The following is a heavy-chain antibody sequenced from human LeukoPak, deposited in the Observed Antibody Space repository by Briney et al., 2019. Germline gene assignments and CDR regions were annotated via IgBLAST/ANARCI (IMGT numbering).Heavy chain of an antibody. D-gene: IGHD6-13*01. J-gene: IGHJ4*02. V-gene: IGHV1-18*01. Sequence: ASVKVSCKASVYTFTSYGISWVRQAPGQGLEWMGWISAYNGNTNYAQKLQARVTMTTDTSTSTAYMELRSLRSDDTAVYYCARVGGYSSSWYFDYWGQGTLVTVSS. CDR1: VYTFTSYG. CDR2: ISAYNGNT. CDR3: ARVGGYSSSWYFDY.